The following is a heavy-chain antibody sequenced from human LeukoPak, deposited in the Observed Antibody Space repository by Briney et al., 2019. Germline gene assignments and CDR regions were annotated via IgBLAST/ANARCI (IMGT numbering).Heavy chain of an antibody. J-gene: IGHJ4*02. V-gene: IGHV3-7*01. CDR1: GLTFSGYS. CDR3: GRGMAGASDY. Sequence: GGSLRLSCAASGLTFSGYSMSWVRQAPGKGLEWVADINLDGSERFYADFVKGRFTISRDNADNTMYLQMNSTRAEDTAVYYCGRGMAGASDYWGERTLVTVSS. D-gene: IGHD2-8*01. CDR2: INLDGSER.